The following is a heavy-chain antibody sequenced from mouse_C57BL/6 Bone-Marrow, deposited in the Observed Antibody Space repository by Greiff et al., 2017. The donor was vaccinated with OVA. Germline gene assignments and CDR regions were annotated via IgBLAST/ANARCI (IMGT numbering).Heavy chain of an antibody. V-gene: IGHV7-3*01. CDR3: ASSSTGTGAFDY. D-gene: IGHD4-1*02. Sequence: EVQGVESGGGLVQPGGSLSLSCAASGFTFTDYYMSWVRQPPGKALEWLGFIRNKANGYTTEYSASVKGRFTISRDNSQSILYLQMNALRAEDSAAYYCASSSTGTGAFDYWGQGTTLTVSS. CDR1: GFTFTDYY. CDR2: IRNKANGYTT. J-gene: IGHJ2*01.